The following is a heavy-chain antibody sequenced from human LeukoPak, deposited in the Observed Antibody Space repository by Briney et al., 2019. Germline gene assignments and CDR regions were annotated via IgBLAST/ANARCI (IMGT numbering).Heavy chain of an antibody. CDR1: GFTFSNYG. CDR3: ARDRGVAAHLDY. Sequence: PGGSLRLSCAAPGFTFSNYGMHWVRQAPGKGLEWVAVIWFDGTNKYYADSVRGRFTISRDNSKNTLYLQMSSLRAEDTAVYYCARDRGVAAHLDYWGQGTLVTVSS. V-gene: IGHV3-33*01. CDR2: IWFDGTNK. D-gene: IGHD5-12*01. J-gene: IGHJ4*02.